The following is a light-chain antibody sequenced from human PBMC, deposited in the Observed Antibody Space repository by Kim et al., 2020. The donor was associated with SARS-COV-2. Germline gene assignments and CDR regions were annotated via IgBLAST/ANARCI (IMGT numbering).Light chain of an antibody. J-gene: IGLJ2*01. V-gene: IGLV3-19*01. CDR3: NSRDSNDNVV. Sequence: VALGQTVRITCQGDSLRSYYATWYQQKPGQAPILVIYGKNNRPSGIPDRFSGSSSGYTASLTITGTQAGDEADYYCNSRDSNDNVVFGGGTQLTVL. CDR2: GKN. CDR1: SLRSYY.